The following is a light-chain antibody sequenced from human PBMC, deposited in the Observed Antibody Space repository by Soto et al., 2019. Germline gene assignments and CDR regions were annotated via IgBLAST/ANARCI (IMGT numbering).Light chain of an antibody. CDR3: QQSYRTPPT. V-gene: IGKV1-39*01. J-gene: IGKJ1*01. Sequence: DIQMTQSPSSLSASVGDRVTITCRASQTISNYLNWYQQKPGKAPKFLIYAASSLQSGVPSRFSGSGSGTDFTLTISSLQPEDFATYYCQQSYRTPPTFGQGTKVEIK. CDR2: AAS. CDR1: QTISNY.